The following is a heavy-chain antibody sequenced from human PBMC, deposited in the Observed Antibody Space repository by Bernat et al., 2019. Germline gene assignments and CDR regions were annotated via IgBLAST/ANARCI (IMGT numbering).Heavy chain of an antibody. Sequence: EVQLVESGGGLIQPGGSLRLSCAASGFSVSSYYMSWVRQAPGKGLEWVSLIYSGGRTYYADSVQGRFTISRDNSKNTLYLQMNSLRAEDTAVYYCAKDRGMGVVVPAAVDYWGQGTLVTVSS. CDR2: IYSGGRT. CDR3: AKDRGMGVVVPAAVDY. D-gene: IGHD2-2*01. J-gene: IGHJ4*02. CDR1: GFSVSSYY. V-gene: IGHV3-66*03.